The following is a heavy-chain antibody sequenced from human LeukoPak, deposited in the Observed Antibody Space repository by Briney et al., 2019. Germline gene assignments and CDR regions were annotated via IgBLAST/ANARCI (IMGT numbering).Heavy chain of an antibody. V-gene: IGHV4-34*01. CDR3: ASSFYYDSRDY. CDR1: GGSFSGYF. Sequence: PSETLSLTCVVYGGSFSGYFWSWIRQPPGKGLEWIGEITPSGSTNYNPSLKSRVSISIDTSKKKLSLRLTSVTAADSAVHYCASSFYYDSRDYWGQGTLVTVSS. J-gene: IGHJ4*02. D-gene: IGHD3-22*01. CDR2: ITPSGST.